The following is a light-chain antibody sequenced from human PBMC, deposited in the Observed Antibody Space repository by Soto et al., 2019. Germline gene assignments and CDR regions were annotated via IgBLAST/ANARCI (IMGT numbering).Light chain of an antibody. V-gene: IGLV2-8*01. J-gene: IGLJ1*01. CDR3: CSYAGSNNLI. CDR1: SSDIGAYNY. CDR2: EVS. Sequence: QSALTQPPSASGSPGQSVTISCTGTSSDIGAYNYVSWYQQYPGKAPKLMIFEVSKRPSGVPDRFSGSKSGNTASLTVSGVQAEDEADYYCCSYAGSNNLIFGTGTKVTVL.